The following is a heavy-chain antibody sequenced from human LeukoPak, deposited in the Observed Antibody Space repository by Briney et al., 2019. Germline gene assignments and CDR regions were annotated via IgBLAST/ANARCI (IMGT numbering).Heavy chain of an antibody. V-gene: IGHV1-18*04. CDR1: GYTLTHYY. D-gene: IGHD3-10*01. J-gene: IGHJ4*02. CDR3: ASTMVRGVIWARVLDY. CDR2: ISAYNGNT. Sequence: GASVKVSCKASGYTLTHYYMHWVRQAPGQGLEWMGWISAYNGNTNYAQRLQGRVTMTTDTSTSTAYMELRSLRSDDTAVYYCASTMVRGVIWARVLDYWGQGTLVTVSS.